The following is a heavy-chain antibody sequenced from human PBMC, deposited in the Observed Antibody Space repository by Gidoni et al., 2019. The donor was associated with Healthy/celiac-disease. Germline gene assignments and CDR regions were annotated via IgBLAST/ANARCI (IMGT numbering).Heavy chain of an antibody. CDR1: GFTFSSYS. CDR2: ISSSSSYI. D-gene: IGHD2-2*02. V-gene: IGHV3-21*01. Sequence: EVQLVESGGGLVKPGGSLRLSCAASGFTFSSYSMHWVRQAPGKGLEWVSSISSSSSYIYYADSVKGRFTISRDNAKNSLYLQMNSLRAEDTAVYYCARESPAAILNAFDIWGQGTMVTVSS. CDR3: ARESPAAILNAFDI. J-gene: IGHJ3*02.